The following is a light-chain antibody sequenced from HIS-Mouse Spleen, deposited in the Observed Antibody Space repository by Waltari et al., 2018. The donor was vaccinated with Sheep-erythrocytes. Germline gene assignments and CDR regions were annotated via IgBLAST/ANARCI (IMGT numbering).Light chain of an antibody. CDR1: SSDVGGYNY. CDR3: CSYAGSYNHV. CDR2: DFS. V-gene: IGLV2-11*01. Sequence: QSALTQPRSVSGSPGQSVTISCTGTSSDVGGYNYVSWYQQHPGKAPKLMIYDFSKRPSGVHDRFSGSKSGKPASLTISGLQAEDEADYYCCSYAGSYNHVFATGTKVTVL. J-gene: IGLJ1*01.